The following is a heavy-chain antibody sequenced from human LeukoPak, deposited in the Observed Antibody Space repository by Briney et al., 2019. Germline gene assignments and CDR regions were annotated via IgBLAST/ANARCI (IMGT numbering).Heavy chain of an antibody. D-gene: IGHD4-23*01. V-gene: IGHV3-9*01. CDR2: ISWNSGTI. CDR3: AKDIVLDYGGNHGSGWYFDL. Sequence: GRSLRLSCAASGFTFDDYAMHWVRQAPGKGLEWVSHISWNSGTIGYADSVRGRFTISRDNAKNSLYLQMNSLRAEDTALYYCAKDIVLDYGGNHGSGWYFDLWGRGTLITVSS. CDR1: GFTFDDYA. J-gene: IGHJ2*01.